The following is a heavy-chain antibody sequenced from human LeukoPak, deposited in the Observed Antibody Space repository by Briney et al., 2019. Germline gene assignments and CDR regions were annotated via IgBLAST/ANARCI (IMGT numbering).Heavy chain of an antibody. V-gene: IGHV4-4*07. D-gene: IGHD3-22*01. CDR3: ARDRYYYDSSGYYSPLDY. J-gene: IGHJ4*02. CDR2: IYTGGST. CDR1: GGSISSYY. Sequence: SETLSLTCTVSGGSISSYYWSWIRQPAGKGLEWIGRIYTGGSTNYNPSLKSRVTMSVDTSKNQFSLKLSSVTAADTAVYYCARDRYYYDSSGYYSPLDYWGQGTLITVSS.